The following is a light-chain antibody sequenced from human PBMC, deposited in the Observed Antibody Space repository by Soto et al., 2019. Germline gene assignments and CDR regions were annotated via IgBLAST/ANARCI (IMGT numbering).Light chain of an antibody. Sequence: EIVLTQSPGTLSLSPGERATLSCRAIQRVSSSYLAWYQQKPGKAPRLLIYGASNRATGIPHRFSGSGSGKDFTQTISKLEHEDFEVYYCQQYGSSPITFGQGNRLEIK. J-gene: IGKJ5*01. V-gene: IGKV3-20*01. CDR2: GAS. CDR3: QQYGSSPIT. CDR1: QRVSSSY.